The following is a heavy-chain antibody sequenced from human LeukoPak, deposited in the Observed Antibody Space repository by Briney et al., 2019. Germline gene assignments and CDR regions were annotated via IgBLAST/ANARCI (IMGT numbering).Heavy chain of an antibody. J-gene: IGHJ6*02. CDR3: AQVPYSDYGAGRPPFMDV. Sequence: GGSLRLSCAASGFTFSNYAMSRVRQTPGKGLEWVSTISDSGASTYYADSVKGRFTISRDNSKNTLYLQMNSLRDEDTAVYYCAQVPYSDYGAGRPPFMDVWGQGTTVAISS. CDR2: ISDSGAST. D-gene: IGHD3-10*01. CDR1: GFTFSNYA. V-gene: IGHV3-23*01.